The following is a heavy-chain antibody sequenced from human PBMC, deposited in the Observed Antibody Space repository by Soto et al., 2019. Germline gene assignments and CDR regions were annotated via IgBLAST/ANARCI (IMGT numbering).Heavy chain of an antibody. CDR2: IIPIFGTA. V-gene: IGHV1-69*06. CDR1: GGTFSSYA. CDR3: ARVLGYCSSTSCYPFDP. J-gene: IGHJ5*02. D-gene: IGHD2-2*01. Sequence: QVQLVQSGAEVKKPGSSVKVSCKASGGTFSSYAISWVRQAPGQGLEWMGGIIPIFGTANYAQKFQGRVTITADKATSTAYRELSSLRSEDTAVYYCARVLGYCSSTSCYPFDPWGQGTLVTVSS.